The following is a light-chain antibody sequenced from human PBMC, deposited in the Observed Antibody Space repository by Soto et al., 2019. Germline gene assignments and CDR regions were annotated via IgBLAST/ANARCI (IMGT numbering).Light chain of an antibody. J-gene: IGKJ1*01. Sequence: EIQCTKSPSTLSASVGDRVRLTCRASQNIERWQAWYQQKPGKAPKLLIYDASSLESGVPSRFSGSGSGTEITLTISSLQHDYFATYCCQQDNCHSWTFGQGTKVDI. CDR2: DAS. V-gene: IGKV1-5*01. CDR1: QNIERW. CDR3: QQDNCHSWT.